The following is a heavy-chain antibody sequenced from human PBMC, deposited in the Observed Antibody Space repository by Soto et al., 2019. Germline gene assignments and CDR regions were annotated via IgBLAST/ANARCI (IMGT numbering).Heavy chain of an antibody. Sequence: PGGSLRLSCAASGFTFSSYGMHWVRQAPGKGLEWVAVISYDGSNKYYADSVKGRFTISRDDSKNTLYLQMNSLRAEDTAVYFCAKDPHYSGNDAFDTWGHGTVVTVSS. J-gene: IGHJ3*02. CDR2: ISYDGSNK. D-gene: IGHD3-10*01. V-gene: IGHV3-30*18. CDR1: GFTFSSYG. CDR3: AKDPHYSGNDAFDT.